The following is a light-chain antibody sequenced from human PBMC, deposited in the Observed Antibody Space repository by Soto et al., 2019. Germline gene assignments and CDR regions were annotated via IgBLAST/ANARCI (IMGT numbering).Light chain of an antibody. CDR1: SSDVGGHNF. CDR3: NSYTSTFTWV. Sequence: QPASVSGSPGQSITISCTGTSSDVGGHNFVSWYQHHPGKAPKLMIYEVTNRPSGVSDRFSGSKSGNTASLTISGLQAEDEADYYCNSYTSTFTWVFGGGTKLTVL. CDR2: EVT. J-gene: IGLJ2*01. V-gene: IGLV2-14*01.